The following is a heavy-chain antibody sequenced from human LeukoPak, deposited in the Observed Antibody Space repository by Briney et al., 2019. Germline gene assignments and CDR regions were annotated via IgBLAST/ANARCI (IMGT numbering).Heavy chain of an antibody. V-gene: IGHV4-59*01. CDR2: IYYSGST. CDR1: GGSISSYH. J-gene: IGHJ3*02. Sequence: SETLSLTCTVSGGSISSYHWSWIRQPPGKGLEWIGYIYYSGSTNYNPSLKSRVTISVDTSKNQFSLKLSSVTAADTAVYYCARDRTTSTRGSFPIWGQGTMVTVSS. CDR3: ARDRTTSTRGSFPI. D-gene: IGHD1-1*01.